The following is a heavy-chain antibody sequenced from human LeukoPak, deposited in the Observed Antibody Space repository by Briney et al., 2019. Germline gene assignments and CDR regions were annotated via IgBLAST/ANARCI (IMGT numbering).Heavy chain of an antibody. CDR2: IRNDGSKE. V-gene: IGHV3-30*02. CDR1: GFTFRTYG. Sequence: PPGGSLSLSCAASGFTFRTYGIHWVRQAPGKGLEWVAFIRNDGSKEYFADSVKGRFTISRDNSRNTVSLQMSGLKSEDTGFYYCAKDSVYIAPASVVASAAFDVWGLGTMVTVSS. J-gene: IGHJ3*01. D-gene: IGHD2-8*01. CDR3: AKDSVYIAPASVVASAAFDV.